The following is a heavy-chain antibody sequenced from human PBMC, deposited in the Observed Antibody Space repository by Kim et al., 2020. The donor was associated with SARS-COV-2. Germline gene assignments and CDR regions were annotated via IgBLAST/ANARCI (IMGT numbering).Heavy chain of an antibody. Sequence: SETLSLTCTVSGGSITISSYYWGWIRQSPGKGLEWIASIYYSGSVHYNPSLRSRVTISVDTSKNQFSVKLDSVTAADTAVYYCARRDSDIMTGYSPKWFDPWRRETVDTLS. CDR3: ARRDSDIMTGYSPKWFDP. CDR1: GGSITISSYY. D-gene: IGHD3-9*01. J-gene: IGHJ5*02. CDR2: IYYSGSV. V-gene: IGHV4-39*01.